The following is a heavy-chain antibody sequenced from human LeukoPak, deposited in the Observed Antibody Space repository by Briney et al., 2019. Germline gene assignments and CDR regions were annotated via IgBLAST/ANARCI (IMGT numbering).Heavy chain of an antibody. J-gene: IGHJ3*02. CDR3: AGATTYYYDSSGYSDAFDI. Sequence: GASVKVSCKASGYTFTRYYMHWVRQAPGQGLEWMGWINPNSGGTNYAQKFQGRVTMTRDTSISTAYMELSRLRSDDTAVYYCAGATTYYYDSSGYSDAFDIWGQGTMVTVSS. D-gene: IGHD3-22*01. CDR1: GYTFTRYY. V-gene: IGHV1-2*02. CDR2: INPNSGGT.